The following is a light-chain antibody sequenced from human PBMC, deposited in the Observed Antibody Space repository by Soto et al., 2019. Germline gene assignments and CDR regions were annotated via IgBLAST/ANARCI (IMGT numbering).Light chain of an antibody. V-gene: IGLV2-8*01. J-gene: IGLJ3*02. CDR2: EVS. CDR3: SSYAGSNWV. Sequence: QSVLTQPPSASGSPGQSVTISCTGTSSDVGAYNYVSWYQQHTGTAPKLMIYEVSERPSGVPDRFSASKSGNTASLAGAGLQAEDEADYYCSSYAGSNWVFGGGTKVTVL. CDR1: SSDVGAYNY.